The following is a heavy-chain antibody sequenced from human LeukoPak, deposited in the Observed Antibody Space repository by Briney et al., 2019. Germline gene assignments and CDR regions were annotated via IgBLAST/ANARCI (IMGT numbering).Heavy chain of an antibody. J-gene: IGHJ4*02. D-gene: IGHD3-10*01. CDR3: ARGADHGGSYYPD. CDR2: MKTDGTRI. Sequence: PGGPLRLSCAASGFIFSNSRMYWVRQGRGEGPVWVSRMKTDGTRIEYADSVKGRFTISRDNTKNTLFLQMSSLRVEDTAVYYCARGADHGGSYYPDWGQGTRVTVSS. V-gene: IGHV3-74*01. CDR1: GFIFSNSR.